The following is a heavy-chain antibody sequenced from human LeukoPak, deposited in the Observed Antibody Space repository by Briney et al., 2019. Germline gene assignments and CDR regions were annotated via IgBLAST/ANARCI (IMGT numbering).Heavy chain of an antibody. CDR2: ISDSGGRT. V-gene: IGHV3-23*01. Sequence: GSLKLSCAVSGITLSNYGMSWVRQAPGKGLEWVAGISDSGGRTNSADSVKGRFTIFRDNPRKTLYLQMNRLRAEDTALYFCAKRSVVIRVILVGFHKEAYYFDSWGQGALVTVSS. J-gene: IGHJ4*02. D-gene: IGHD3-22*01. CDR3: AKRSVVIRVILVGFHKEAYYFDS. CDR1: GITLSNYG.